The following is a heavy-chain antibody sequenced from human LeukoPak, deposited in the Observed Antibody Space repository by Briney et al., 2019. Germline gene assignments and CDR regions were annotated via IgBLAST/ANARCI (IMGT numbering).Heavy chain of an antibody. Sequence: SETLSLTCAVSGRALSNYFWTWIRQPPGKGLEWIAEINDSGGTNSNSSLRSRVAISLDTSKNQFSLRLTSVTAADTAVYYCARGQYCSTTTCYSARRYFDFWGQGTLVTVSS. CDR3: ARGQYCSTTTCYSARRYFDF. J-gene: IGHJ4*02. CDR2: INDSGGT. V-gene: IGHV4-34*01. CDR1: GRALSNYF. D-gene: IGHD2-2*01.